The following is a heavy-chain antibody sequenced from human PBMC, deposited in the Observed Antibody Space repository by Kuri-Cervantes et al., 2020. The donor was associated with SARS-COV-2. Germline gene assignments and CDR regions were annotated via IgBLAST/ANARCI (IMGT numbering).Heavy chain of an antibody. CDR1: GGTFSSYA. V-gene: IGHV1-69*10. D-gene: IGHD1-26*01. Sequence: SVKVSCKASGGTFSSYAISWLRQAPGQGLEWMGGIIPILGTANYAQKFQGRVTMTTDTSTSTAYMELRSLRSDDTAVYYCARWAKGIVGATDHYSDYWGQGTLVTVSS. CDR3: ARWAKGIVGATDHYSDY. J-gene: IGHJ4*02. CDR2: IIPILGTA.